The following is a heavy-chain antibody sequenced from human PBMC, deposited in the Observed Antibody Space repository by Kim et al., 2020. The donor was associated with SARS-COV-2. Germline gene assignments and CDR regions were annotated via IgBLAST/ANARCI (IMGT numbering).Heavy chain of an antibody. CDR3: AREAALIAAPQKNFDY. CDR2: INPSGAFT. D-gene: IGHD6-25*01. V-gene: IGHV1-46*01. Sequence: ASVKVSCKASGFTFTNYFMHWVRQAPGQGLEWMGTINPSGAFTLFTQKYQGRVIITKDTSTSTVHMEVSSLRSEDTAVYFCAREAALIAAPQKNFDYWGQGTLVTVSS. J-gene: IGHJ4*02. CDR1: GFTFTNYF.